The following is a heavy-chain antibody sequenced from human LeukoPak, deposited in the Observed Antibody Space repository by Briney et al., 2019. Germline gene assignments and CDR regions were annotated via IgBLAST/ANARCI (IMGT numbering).Heavy chain of an antibody. D-gene: IGHD2-21*02. V-gene: IGHV5-51*01. CDR2: IYPGDSDT. J-gene: IGHJ6*02. CDR1: GYSFTSYW. Sequence: GESLKISCKGSGYSFTSYWIGWVRQMPGKGLEWMGIIYPGDSDTRYSPSFQGQVTISADKSTSTAYLQWSSLKASDTAMYYCARVNSVVTASYGMDVWGQGTTVTVSS. CDR3: ARVNSVVTASYGMDV.